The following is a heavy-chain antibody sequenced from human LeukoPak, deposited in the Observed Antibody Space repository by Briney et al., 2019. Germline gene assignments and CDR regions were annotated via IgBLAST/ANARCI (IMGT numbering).Heavy chain of an antibody. CDR1: GGSINNYY. D-gene: IGHD3-9*01. J-gene: IGHJ4*02. CDR3: ARGGYDILTGYYFDY. CDR2: IYYSGST. V-gene: IGHV4-59*01. Sequence: SETLSLTCTVSGGSINNYYWSWIRQPPGKGLEWIGYIYYSGSTNFNPSLKSRVTISVDTSKNQFSLKLSSVTAADTAVYYCARGGYDILTGYYFDYWGQGTLVTVSS.